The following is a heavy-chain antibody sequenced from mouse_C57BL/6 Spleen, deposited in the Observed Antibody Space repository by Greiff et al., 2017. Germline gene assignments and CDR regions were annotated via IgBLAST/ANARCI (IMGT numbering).Heavy chain of an antibody. CDR1: GFTFSSYT. D-gene: IGHD1-1*01. CDR3: SSHGFITPVVADYSMDY. Sequence: EVNVVESGGGLVKPGGSLKLSCAASGFTFSSYTMSWVRQTPEKRLEWVATISGCGGNTYYQDSVKGRFTISRDNAKKPLYLQMSSLRSEDTALNYRSSHGFITPVVADYSMDYWGQGTSVTVSS. J-gene: IGHJ4*01. CDR2: ISGCGGNT. V-gene: IGHV5-9*01.